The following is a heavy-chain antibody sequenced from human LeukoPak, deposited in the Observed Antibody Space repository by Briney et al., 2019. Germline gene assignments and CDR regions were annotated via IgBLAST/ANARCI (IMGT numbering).Heavy chain of an antibody. CDR2: IYTSGST. CDR1: GGSISSYY. Sequence: PSETLSLTCTVSGGSISSYYWSWIRQPAGKGLEWIGRIYTSGSTNYNPSLKSRVTISVDTSKNQFSLKLSSVTAADTAVYYCARLYSSSSDYGMDVWGQGTTVTVSS. CDR3: ARLYSSSSDYGMDV. V-gene: IGHV4-4*07. D-gene: IGHD6-6*01. J-gene: IGHJ6*02.